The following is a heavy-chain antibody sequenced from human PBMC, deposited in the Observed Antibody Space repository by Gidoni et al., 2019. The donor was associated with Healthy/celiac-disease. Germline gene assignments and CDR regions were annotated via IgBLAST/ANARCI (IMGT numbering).Heavy chain of an antibody. J-gene: IGHJ2*01. CDR2: IYPGDSDT. Sequence: EVQLVQSGAEVKKPGESLKISCKGSGYSFTSYWIGWVRQMPGKGLEWMGIIYPGDSDTRYSPSFQGQVTISADKSISTAYLQWSSLKASDTAMYYCARHRYYYDSSGYYRNWYFDLWGRGTLVTVSS. V-gene: IGHV5-51*01. D-gene: IGHD3-22*01. CDR1: GYSFTSYW. CDR3: ARHRYYYDSSGYYRNWYFDL.